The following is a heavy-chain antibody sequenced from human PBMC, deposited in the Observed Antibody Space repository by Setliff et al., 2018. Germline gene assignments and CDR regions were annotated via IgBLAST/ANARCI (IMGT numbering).Heavy chain of an antibody. Sequence: PGESLKISCKDSASTFSNYWIVWVRQMPGKGLEWMGMIYPDDSDTKCHPSFQGQVTISADKSISTAYLQWSSLKASDTAMYYCARALYPSSFIGHNWFDPWGQGTLVTVSS. CDR2: IYPDDSDT. J-gene: IGHJ5*02. CDR1: ASTFSNYW. CDR3: ARALYPSSFIGHNWFDP. V-gene: IGHV5-51*01. D-gene: IGHD2-2*01.